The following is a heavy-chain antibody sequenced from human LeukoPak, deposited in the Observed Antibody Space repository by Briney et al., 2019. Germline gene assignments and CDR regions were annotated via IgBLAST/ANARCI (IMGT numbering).Heavy chain of an antibody. CDR1: GGTFSNYT. J-gene: IGHJ6*03. CDR3: ARGAPDIYYYSYMDV. V-gene: IGHV1-69*13. CDR2: IIPIFGTV. Sequence: GASVKVSCKASGGTFSNYTISWVRQAPGQGLEWMGEIIPIFGTVNYAQKFQGRVTITADESTSTAYMELSSLRSEDTAVYYCARGAPDIYYYSYMDVWGKGTTVTISS.